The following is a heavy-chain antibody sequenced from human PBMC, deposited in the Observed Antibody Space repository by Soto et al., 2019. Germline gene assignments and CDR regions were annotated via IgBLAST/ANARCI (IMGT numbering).Heavy chain of an antibody. V-gene: IGHV4-4*02. CDR2: IYHSGST. CDR3: ASIHYYGSGSFWFDP. D-gene: IGHD3-10*01. J-gene: IGHJ5*02. Sequence: PSETLSLTCAVSGGSISSSNWWSWVRQPPGMGLEWIGQIYHSGSTNYNPSLKSRVTISVDKSKNQFSLNLRSVTAADTAVYYCASIHYYGSGSFWFDPWGQGTLVTVS. CDR1: GGSISSSNW.